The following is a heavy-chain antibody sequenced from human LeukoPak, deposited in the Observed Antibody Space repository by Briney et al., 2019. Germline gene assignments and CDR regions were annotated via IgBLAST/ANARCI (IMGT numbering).Heavy chain of an antibody. V-gene: IGHV1-69*13. J-gene: IGHJ6*02. Sequence: SVKVSCKASGGTFSSYAISWVRQAPGQGLEWMGGIIPIFGTANYAQKFQGRVTITADESTSTAYMELSSLRSEDTAVYYCARDKGLSSWLNNDYYYYGMDVWGQGTTVTVSS. CDR1: GGTFSSYA. D-gene: IGHD6-13*01. CDR3: ARDKGLSSWLNNDYYYYGMDV. CDR2: IIPIFGTA.